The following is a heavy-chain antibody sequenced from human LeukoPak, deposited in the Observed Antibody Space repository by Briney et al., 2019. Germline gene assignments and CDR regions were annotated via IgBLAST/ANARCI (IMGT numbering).Heavy chain of an antibody. J-gene: IGHJ5*02. CDR2: IYTSGST. D-gene: IGHD3-3*01. CDR3: AREGPDFWSGYSSYWFDP. Sequence: SETLSLTCTVSGGSISSYYWSWIRQPAGKGLEWIGRIYTSGSTNYNPSLKSRVTMSVDTSKNQFSLKLSSVTAADTAVYYCAREGPDFWSGYSSYWFDPWGQGTLVTVSS. CDR1: GGSISSYY. V-gene: IGHV4-4*07.